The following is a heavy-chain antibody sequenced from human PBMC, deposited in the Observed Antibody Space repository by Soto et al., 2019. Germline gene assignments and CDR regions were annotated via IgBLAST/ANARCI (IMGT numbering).Heavy chain of an antibody. Sequence: SGYAGEPTQTLTLTCAFSGSSLSGGGVGVDWIRQPPGKALEWVALIYWNDDKRYSPSLKSRLTITKDTSKNQVVLTMTNMDPEDTATYYCAHKLDTVDWFGPWGRGTLVTVSS. D-gene: IGHD2-2*03. J-gene: IGHJ5*02. CDR1: GSSLSGGGVG. CDR3: AHKLDTVDWFGP. CDR2: IYWNDDK. V-gene: IGHV2-5*01.